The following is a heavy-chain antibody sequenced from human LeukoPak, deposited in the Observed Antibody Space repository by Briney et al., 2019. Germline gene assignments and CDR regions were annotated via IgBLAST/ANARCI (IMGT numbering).Heavy chain of an antibody. CDR3: ARQGVGASN. Sequence: PGGSLRLSCAASGFTFSSYAMSWVRQAPGKGLEWIGYIYYSGSTYYNPSLKSRGTISVDTSKNQFSLKLSSVTAADTAVYYCARQGVGASNWGQGTLVTVSS. D-gene: IGHD1-26*01. CDR2: IYYSGST. CDR1: GFTFSSYA. V-gene: IGHV4-59*04. J-gene: IGHJ4*02.